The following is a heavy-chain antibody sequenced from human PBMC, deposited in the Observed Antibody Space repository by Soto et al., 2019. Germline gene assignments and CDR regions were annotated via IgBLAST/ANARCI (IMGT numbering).Heavy chain of an antibody. CDR1: GGTFSSYA. Sequence: SVKVSCKASGGTFSSYAISWVRQAPGQGLEWMGGIIPIFGTANYAQKFQGRVTITADKSTSTAYMELSSLRSEDTVVYYCARDLWGNYYDSSGYISWFDYWGQGTLVTVSS. CDR3: ARDLWGNYYDSSGYISWFDY. J-gene: IGHJ4*02. D-gene: IGHD3-22*01. V-gene: IGHV1-69*06. CDR2: IIPIFGTA.